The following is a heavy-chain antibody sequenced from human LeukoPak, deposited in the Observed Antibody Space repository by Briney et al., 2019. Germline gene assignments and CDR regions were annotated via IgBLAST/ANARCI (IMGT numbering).Heavy chain of an antibody. CDR1: GFTFSSYA. CDR2: ISGSGATT. V-gene: IGHV3-23*01. CDR3: ATSRGDRRDRWYSDY. D-gene: IGHD2-15*01. Sequence: ESGGSLRLSCAASGFTFSSYAMNWVRQAPGKGLEWVSGISGSGATTYYADSVKGRFTISRDNSKNTLDLQLNSLRVEDTAVYYCATSRGDRRDRWYSDYWGQGTLVTVSS. J-gene: IGHJ4*02.